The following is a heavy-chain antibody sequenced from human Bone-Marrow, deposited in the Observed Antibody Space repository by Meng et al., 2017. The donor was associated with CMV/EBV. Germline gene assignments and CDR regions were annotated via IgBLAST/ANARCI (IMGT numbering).Heavy chain of an antibody. D-gene: IGHD3-9*01. CDR1: GFTFSNFV. CDR2: ITQNGATT. J-gene: IGHJ4*02. CDR3: AKPKSEVRYLDWLSDS. Sequence: GGSLRLSCAASGFTFSNFVMVWVRQAPGKGLEWVSAITQNGATTSYADSVKGRFIVSRDNSKNPLYMQMDSLRAEDTALYYCAKPKSEVRYLDWLSDSWAQGTLVTFSS. V-gene: IGHV3-23*01.